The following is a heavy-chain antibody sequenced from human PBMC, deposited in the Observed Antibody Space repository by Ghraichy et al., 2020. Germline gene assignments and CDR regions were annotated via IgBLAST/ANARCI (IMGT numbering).Heavy chain of an antibody. CDR2: ISGSGGST. Sequence: GGSLRLSCAASGFTFSSYAMSWVRQAPGKGLEWVSAISGSGGSTYYADSVKGRFTISRDNSKNTLYLQMNSLRAEDTAVYYCAKEAYYDILTGYSYYYGMDVWGQGTTVTVSS. CDR1: GFTFSSYA. CDR3: AKEAYYDILTGYSYYYGMDV. J-gene: IGHJ6*02. D-gene: IGHD3-9*01. V-gene: IGHV3-23*01.